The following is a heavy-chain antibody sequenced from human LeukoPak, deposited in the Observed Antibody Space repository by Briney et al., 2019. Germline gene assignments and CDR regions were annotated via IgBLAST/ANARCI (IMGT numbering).Heavy chain of an antibody. D-gene: IGHD6-19*01. CDR1: GDSISGYY. J-gene: IGHJ5*02. CDR2: IYSSENT. CDR3: ARSTWAGAPVDP. Sequence: SETLSLTCSVSGDSISGYYWNWIRQAAGKGLEWIGRIYSSENTNYNPSLKSRITMTVDTFKNQFSLKLRSVTAADTAVYYCARSTWAGAPVDPWGQGTLVTVSS. V-gene: IGHV4-4*07.